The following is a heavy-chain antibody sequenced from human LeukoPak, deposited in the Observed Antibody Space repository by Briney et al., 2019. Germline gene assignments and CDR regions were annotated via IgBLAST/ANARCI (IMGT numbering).Heavy chain of an antibody. CDR3: ARGAWATRLGS. V-gene: IGHV4-34*01. J-gene: IGHJ4*02. D-gene: IGHD2-15*01. CDR2: IYESGTT. Sequence: SETLSLTCAVYGESLNSYYWSGVRQPPGEGLEWIGEIYESGTTEYNPSLKSRVTISMVPSKQQFSLSLSSVTAADTAVYYCARGAWATRLGSWGLGTPVIVSS. CDR1: GESLNSYY.